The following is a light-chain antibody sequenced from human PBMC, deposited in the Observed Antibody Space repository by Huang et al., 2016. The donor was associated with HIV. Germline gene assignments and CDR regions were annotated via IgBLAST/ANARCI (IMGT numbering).Light chain of an antibody. CDR3: QQYNDWPPLYT. CDR2: DAS. Sequence: EIVMTQSPATLSVFSGERATLSCRASQNISINLAWYQQKPGQAPRRLIYDASTRATGIPARFGGSGSGTEFTLTISSLQSEDPAVYWCQQYNDWPPLYTFGQGTKLEIK. CDR1: QNISIN. V-gene: IGKV3-15*01. J-gene: IGKJ2*01.